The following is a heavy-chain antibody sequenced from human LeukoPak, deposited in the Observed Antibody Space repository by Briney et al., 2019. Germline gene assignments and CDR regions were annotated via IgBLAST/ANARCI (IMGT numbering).Heavy chain of an antibody. V-gene: IGHV4-34*01. Sequence: SETLSLTCPVYGGSFSGYYWSWIRQPPGKGLEWIGEINHSGSTNYNPSLKSRVTISVDTSKNQFSLKLSSVTAADTAVYYCARVHIAVVSPIGNWFDPWGQGTLVTVSS. D-gene: IGHD2-21*01. CDR2: INHSGST. CDR3: ARVHIAVVSPIGNWFDP. CDR1: GGSFSGYY. J-gene: IGHJ5*02.